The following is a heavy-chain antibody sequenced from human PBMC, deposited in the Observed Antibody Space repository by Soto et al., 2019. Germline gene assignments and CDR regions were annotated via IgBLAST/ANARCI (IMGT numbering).Heavy chain of an antibody. CDR2: ISWNSGSI. J-gene: IGHJ3*02. CDR3: AKDKGSRYFDWLLGAFDI. Sequence: PGGSLRLSCAASGFTFGDYAMHWVRQAPGKGLEWVSGISWNSGSIGYADSVKGRFTISRDNAKNSLYLQMNSLRAEDTALYYCAKDKGSRYFDWLLGAFDIWGQGTMVTVSS. D-gene: IGHD3-9*01. CDR1: GFTFGDYA. V-gene: IGHV3-9*01.